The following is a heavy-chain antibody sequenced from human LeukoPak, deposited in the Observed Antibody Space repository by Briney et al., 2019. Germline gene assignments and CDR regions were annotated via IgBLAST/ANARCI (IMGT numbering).Heavy chain of an antibody. D-gene: IGHD6-13*01. V-gene: IGHV4-39*07. Sequence: SETLSLTCTVSGGSISSSAYYWGWIRQPPGKGLEWIGSIYYSGSTSYNPSLKSRVTISVDTSKNQFSLKLSSVTAADTAVYYCATFGRWIAAAGPVDIWGQGTMVTVSS. J-gene: IGHJ3*02. CDR3: ATFGRWIAAAGPVDI. CDR1: GGSISSSAYY. CDR2: IYYSGST.